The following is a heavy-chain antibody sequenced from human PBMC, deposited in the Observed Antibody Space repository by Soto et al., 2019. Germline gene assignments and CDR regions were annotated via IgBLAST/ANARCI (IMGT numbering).Heavy chain of an antibody. J-gene: IGHJ6*02. V-gene: IGHV3-74*01. CDR1: GFTVSSNY. D-gene: IGHD4-4*01. CDR2: INSDGSST. CDR3: ARDTYSNYYYGMDA. Sequence: GGSLRLSCAASGFTVSSNYMSWVRQAPGKGLVWVSRINSDGSSTSYADSVKGRFTISRDNAKNTLYLQMNSLRAEDTAVYYCARDTYSNYYYGMDAWGQGTTVTV.